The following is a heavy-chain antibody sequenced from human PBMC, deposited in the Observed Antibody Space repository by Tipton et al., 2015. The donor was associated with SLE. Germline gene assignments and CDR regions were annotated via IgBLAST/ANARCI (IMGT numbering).Heavy chain of an antibody. CDR1: DGSISSSSYF. V-gene: IGHV4-39*07. CDR3: ARVHSYGFIYYYYYYMDV. D-gene: IGHD5-18*01. CDR2: IHYSGST. J-gene: IGHJ6*03. Sequence: TLSLTCTVSDGSISSSSYFWGWIRQPPGKGLEWIGSIHYSGSTYYNPSLKSRVTISADTPKNQVSLKLSSVTAADTAVYYCARVHSYGFIYYYYYYMDVWGKGTTVTVSS.